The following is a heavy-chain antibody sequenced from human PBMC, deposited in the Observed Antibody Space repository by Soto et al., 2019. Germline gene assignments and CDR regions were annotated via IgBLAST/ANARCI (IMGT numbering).Heavy chain of an antibody. CDR3: ARGAFCGGAPGCRDMDV. CDR2: ISAYNGNT. CDR1: GYSFISHS. V-gene: IGHV1-18*01. Sequence: ASVKVSFKSSGYSFISHSITWVRQAPGQGLEWMGRISAYNGNTNYAQKLQGRVTMTTDTSTSTAYMELRSLRSDDTAVYYCARGAFCGGAPGCRDMDVWGQGTTVTVSS. D-gene: IGHD2-21*01. J-gene: IGHJ6*02.